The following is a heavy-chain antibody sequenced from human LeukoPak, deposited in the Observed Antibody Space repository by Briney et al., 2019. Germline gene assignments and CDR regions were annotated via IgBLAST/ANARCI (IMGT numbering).Heavy chain of an antibody. D-gene: IGHD3-3*01. CDR1: GYTFTSYG. Sequence: ASVKVSCKASGYTFTSYGISWVRQAPGQGLEWMGWISAYNGNTNYAQKLQGRVTMTTDTSTNTAYMELRSLRSDDTAVYYCAREAYYDFWSGPYYFDYWGQGTLVTVSS. CDR2: ISAYNGNT. V-gene: IGHV1-18*01. CDR3: AREAYYDFWSGPYYFDY. J-gene: IGHJ4*02.